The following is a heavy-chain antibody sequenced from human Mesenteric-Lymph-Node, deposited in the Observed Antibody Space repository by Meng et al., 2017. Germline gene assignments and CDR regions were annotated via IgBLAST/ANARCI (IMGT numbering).Heavy chain of an antibody. CDR3: ARGSGYSGPLDY. V-gene: IGHV3-74*01. J-gene: IGHJ4*02. Sequence: GGSLRLSCAASGFTFSSYWMHWVRQAPGKGLVWVSRINSDGSSTSYADSVKGRFTISRDNAKNTLYLQLNSLRPEDTAVYFCARGSGYSGPLDYWGQGTLVTVSS. CDR1: GFTFSSYW. D-gene: IGHD5-12*01. CDR2: INSDGSST.